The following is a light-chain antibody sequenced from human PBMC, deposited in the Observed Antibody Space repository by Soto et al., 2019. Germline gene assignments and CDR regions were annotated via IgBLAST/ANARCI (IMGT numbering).Light chain of an antibody. Sequence: QSALTQPASVSGSPGQSITISCTGTSSDVGGYNYVSWYQQHPGKAPKLMIYEVSNRPSGVSNRFSGSKSGNTASLPISGLQAEDEADYYCSSYTSSRTLVFGTGSKVTVL. CDR2: EVS. CDR3: SSYTSSRTLV. J-gene: IGLJ1*01. CDR1: SSDVGGYNY. V-gene: IGLV2-14*01.